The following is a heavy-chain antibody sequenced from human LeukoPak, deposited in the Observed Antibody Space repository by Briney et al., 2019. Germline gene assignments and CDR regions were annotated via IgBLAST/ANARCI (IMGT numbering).Heavy chain of an antibody. CDR3: ARRPDYYASYYGMDV. CDR1: GGSISSYY. Sequence: SETLSLTCTVSGGSISSYYWSWIRQPPGKGLEWIGYIYYSGSTNYNPSLKSRVTISVDTSKNQFSLKLSSVTAADTAVYYCARRPDYYASYYGMDVWGQGTTVTVSS. V-gene: IGHV4-59*01. D-gene: IGHD3-10*01. J-gene: IGHJ6*02. CDR2: IYYSGST.